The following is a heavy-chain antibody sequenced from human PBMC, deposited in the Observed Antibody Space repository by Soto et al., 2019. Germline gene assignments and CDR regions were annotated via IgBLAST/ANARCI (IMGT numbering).Heavy chain of an antibody. CDR2: INHSGST. V-gene: IGHV4-34*01. CDR1: GGSFSGYY. J-gene: IGHJ6*02. Sequence: PSETLSLTCAVYGGSFSGYYWSWIRQPPGKGLEWIGEINHSGSTNYNPSLKSRVTISVDTSKNQFSLKLSSVTAADTAVYYCARAILTMVRGAPTYYYYYYGMDVWGQGTTVTVSS. D-gene: IGHD3-10*01. CDR3: ARAILTMVRGAPTYYYYYYGMDV.